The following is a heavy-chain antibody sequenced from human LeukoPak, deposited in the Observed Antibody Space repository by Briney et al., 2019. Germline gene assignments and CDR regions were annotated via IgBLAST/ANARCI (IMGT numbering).Heavy chain of an antibody. V-gene: IGHV3-30-3*01. J-gene: IGHJ6*02. D-gene: IGHD2-2*01. CDR1: GFTFTNYA. Sequence: PGGSLRLSCAGHGFTFTNYAVHWVRQAPGKGLEWVALISYDGSNTYYADSVKGRFTISRDNSKNTLYLQMNSLRAEDTAVYYCAKSREEGYCSSTSCTSYYYYYGMDVWGQGTTVTVSS. CDR3: AKSREEGYCSSTSCTSYYYYYGMDV. CDR2: ISYDGSNT.